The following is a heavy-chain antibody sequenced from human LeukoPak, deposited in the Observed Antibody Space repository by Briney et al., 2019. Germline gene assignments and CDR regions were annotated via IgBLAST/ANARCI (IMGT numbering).Heavy chain of an antibody. CDR1: GGSLSSYY. CDR3: AREGRRDYVYFDH. J-gene: IGHJ4*02. CDR2: INYSGST. D-gene: IGHD4-17*01. Sequence: SETLSLTCTVSGGSLSSYYCSCIRQPPGKRLEWIGYINYSGSTNYNPSLKSRVTMSVDTSKNQFSLKLSSVTAADTAMYYCAREGRRDYVYFDHWGQGSLVTVSS. V-gene: IGHV4-59*01.